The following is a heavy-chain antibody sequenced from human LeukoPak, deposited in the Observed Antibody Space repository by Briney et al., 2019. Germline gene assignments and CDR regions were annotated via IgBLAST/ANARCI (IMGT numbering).Heavy chain of an antibody. J-gene: IGHJ4*02. D-gene: IGHD5-24*01. CDR1: SGTFTSYS. Sequence: SSSKFSGKPSSGTFTSYSISWVPQAYGLTLEWMGGIIIIFGTAKYVKKFQGRVTITTAESTSTAYMELSSLRSEDTAVYYCASEEMGPQGLDYWGQGTLVTVSS. CDR3: ASEEMGPQGLDY. V-gene: IGHV1-69*05. CDR2: IIIIFGTA.